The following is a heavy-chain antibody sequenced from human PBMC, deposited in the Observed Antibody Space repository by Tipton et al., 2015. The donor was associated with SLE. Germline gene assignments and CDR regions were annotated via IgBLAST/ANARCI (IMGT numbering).Heavy chain of an antibody. Sequence: QLVQSGAEVKKPGASVKVSCKASGYSFTRYHVDWVRQAPGQGLEWMGIIDPNGGSTRYAQKFQGRVTMTTDTSTSTVYMELSSLRSEDTAVYYCARDYYSNYGCAYWGQGTLVTVSS. CDR2: IDPNGGST. J-gene: IGHJ4*02. D-gene: IGHD4-11*01. CDR1: GYSFTRYH. CDR3: ARDYYSNYGCAY. V-gene: IGHV1-46*01.